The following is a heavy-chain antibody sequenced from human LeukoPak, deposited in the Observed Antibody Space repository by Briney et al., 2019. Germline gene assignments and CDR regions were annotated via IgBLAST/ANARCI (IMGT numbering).Heavy chain of an antibody. CDR1: GYTFTGYY. D-gene: IGHD6-6*01. CDR2: INPNSGGT. J-gene: IGHJ4*02. CDR3: ARSEYSSTLGY. Sequence: ASVKVSCKASGYTFTGYYMHWVRQAPGQGLEWMGWINPNSGGTNYAQKFQGRVTMTTDTSMSTAYMELSRLRSDDTAVYYCARSEYSSTLGYWGQGILVTVSS. V-gene: IGHV1-2*02.